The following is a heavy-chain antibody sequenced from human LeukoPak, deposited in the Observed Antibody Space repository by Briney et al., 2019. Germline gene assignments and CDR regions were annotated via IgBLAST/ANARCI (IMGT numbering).Heavy chain of an antibody. D-gene: IGHD3-22*01. CDR2: IYSGGST. CDR3: ARDSTMKAFDI. Sequence: GGSLRLSCAVSGFTVSSNYMSWVRQAPGKGLEWVSVIYSGGSTFYADSVKGRFTISRDNSKNTLYLQLNSLRAEDTAVYYCARDSTMKAFDIWGRGTMVIVSS. J-gene: IGHJ3*02. V-gene: IGHV3-53*01. CDR1: GFTVSSNY.